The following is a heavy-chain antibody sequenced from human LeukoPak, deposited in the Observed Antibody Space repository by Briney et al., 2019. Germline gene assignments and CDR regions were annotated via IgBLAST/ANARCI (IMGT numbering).Heavy chain of an antibody. D-gene: IGHD2-2*01. CDR2: IYSGGAT. CDR3: AREYGSGTFD. Sequence: GGSLGLSCAASGLIVSNYYMSWVRQAPGKGLECVSVIYSGGATYYADSVMGRFTISRDNSKNTLYLQMNSLRAEDTAVYFCAREYGSGTFDWGQGTLVTVSS. J-gene: IGHJ4*02. V-gene: IGHV3-53*01. CDR1: GLIVSNYY.